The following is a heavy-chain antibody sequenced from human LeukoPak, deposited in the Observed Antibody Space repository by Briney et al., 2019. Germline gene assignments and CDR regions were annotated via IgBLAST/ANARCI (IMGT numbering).Heavy chain of an antibody. CDR2: ISSSSSTI. J-gene: IGHJ4*02. D-gene: IGHD2-15*01. V-gene: IGHV3-48*01. CDR3: ARGGYCSGGSCYLYYFDY. Sequence: GSLRLSCAASGFTFSSYSMNWVRPAPGKGLEWVSYISSSSSTIYYADSVKGRFTISRDNAKNSPYLQMNSLRAEDTAVYYCARGGYCSGGSCYLYYFDYWGQGTLVTVSS. CDR1: GFTFSSYS.